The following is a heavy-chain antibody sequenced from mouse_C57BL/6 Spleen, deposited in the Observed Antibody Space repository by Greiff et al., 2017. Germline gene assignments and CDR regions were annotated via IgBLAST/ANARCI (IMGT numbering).Heavy chain of an antibody. V-gene: IGHV1-69*01. Sequence: QVQLQQPGAELVMPGASVKLSCKASGYTFTSYWMHWVKQRPGQGLEWIGEIDPSDSYTNYNQKFKGKSTLTVDKSSSTAYMQLSSLTSEDSAVYYCARSGYGSSYGYWGRGTTLTVSS. J-gene: IGHJ2*01. CDR1: GYTFTSYW. CDR3: ARSGYGSSYGY. D-gene: IGHD1-1*01. CDR2: IDPSDSYT.